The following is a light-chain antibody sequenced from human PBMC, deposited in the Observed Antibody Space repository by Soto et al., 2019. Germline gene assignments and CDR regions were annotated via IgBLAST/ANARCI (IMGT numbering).Light chain of an antibody. CDR2: EVN. V-gene: IGLV2-8*01. Sequence: QSALTQPPSASGSPGQSVTISCTGTSSDVGAYKFVSWYQLHPGKAPKLMIYEVNVRPSGVPDRFSGSKSGNTASLTVSGLQVEDEADYYCSSYGGRSNVVFGGGTQLTVL. CDR1: SSDVGAYKF. CDR3: SSYGGRSNVV. J-gene: IGLJ2*01.